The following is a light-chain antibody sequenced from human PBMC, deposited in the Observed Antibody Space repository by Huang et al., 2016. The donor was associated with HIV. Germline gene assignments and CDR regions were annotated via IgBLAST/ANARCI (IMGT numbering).Light chain of an antibody. CDR1: QGIGRY. CDR3: QQLKTYPIT. Sequence: IQLTQSPSSLSASVGDRVTITCRASQGIGRYLVWYQQKPGKAPKLLIYAASTLQSGVPSRCSGSGSGTDFTLTISSLQPEDFATDYCQQLKTYPITFGPGTQVDIK. CDR2: AAS. V-gene: IGKV1-9*01. J-gene: IGKJ3*01.